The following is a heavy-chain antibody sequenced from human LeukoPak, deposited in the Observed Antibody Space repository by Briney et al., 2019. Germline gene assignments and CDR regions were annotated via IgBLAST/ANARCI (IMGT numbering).Heavy chain of an antibody. D-gene: IGHD1-26*01. Sequence: GGSLRLSCAASGFTFSSYSMNWVRQAPGKGLEWVSYISSSSSTIYYADSVKGRFTISRDNAKNSLYLQMNSLRAEDTAVYYCARARNSGSYGDLQKYYFDYWGRGTLVTVSS. CDR3: ARARNSGSYGDLQKYYFDY. CDR2: ISSSSSTI. V-gene: IGHV3-48*01. CDR1: GFTFSSYS. J-gene: IGHJ4*02.